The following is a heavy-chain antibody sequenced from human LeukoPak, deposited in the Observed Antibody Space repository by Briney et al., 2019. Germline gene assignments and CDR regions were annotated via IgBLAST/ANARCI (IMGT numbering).Heavy chain of an antibody. Sequence: PGGSLRLSCAASGFTFSSYAMSWVRQAPGKGLEWVSAISGSGGSTYYADSVKGRFTISRDNSKNTLYPQMNSLRAEDTAVYYCAKALIPNYYDSSGISYFDYWGQGTLVAVSS. J-gene: IGHJ4*02. CDR2: ISGSGGST. CDR3: AKALIPNYYDSSGISYFDY. CDR1: GFTFSSYA. V-gene: IGHV3-23*01. D-gene: IGHD3-22*01.